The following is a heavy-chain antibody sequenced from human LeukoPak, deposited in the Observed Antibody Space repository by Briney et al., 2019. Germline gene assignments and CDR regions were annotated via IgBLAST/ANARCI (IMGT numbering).Heavy chain of an antibody. Sequence: PSETLSLTCTASGGSISSYYWSWIRQPPGKGLEWIGYIYYSGSTNYNPSLKSRVTISVDTSKNQFSLKLSSVTAADTAVYYCAASRDGYNEYFQHWGQGTLVTVSS. J-gene: IGHJ1*01. CDR1: GGSISSYY. CDR3: AASRDGYNEYFQH. CDR2: IYYSGST. D-gene: IGHD5-24*01. V-gene: IGHV4-59*01.